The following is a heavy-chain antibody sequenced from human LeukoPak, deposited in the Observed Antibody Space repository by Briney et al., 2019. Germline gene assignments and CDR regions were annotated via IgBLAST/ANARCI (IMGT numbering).Heavy chain of an antibody. V-gene: IGHV3-23*01. J-gene: IGHJ4*02. CDR3: AKGDTTWELPHDY. Sequence: GGSLRLSCAASGFTFSSYGMRWVRQAPGKGLEWLSYMSIDGSSRYYADSVKGRFTISRDNSKNTLYLQMNSLRAEDTAVYYCAKGDTTWELPHDYWGQGTLVTVSS. D-gene: IGHD1-26*01. CDR1: GFTFSSYG. CDR2: MSIDGSSR.